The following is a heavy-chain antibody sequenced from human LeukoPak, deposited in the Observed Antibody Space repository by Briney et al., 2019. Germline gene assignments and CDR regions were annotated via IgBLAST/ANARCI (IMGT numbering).Heavy chain of an antibody. Sequence: GGSLRLSCAASGFTFSSYSMNWVRQAPGKGLEWVAVIWYDGSNQYYADSVKGRFTISRDNSKNMLYLQMNSLRAEDTAVYYCARDRSSYYLDSWGQGTLVTVSS. CDR3: ARDRSSYYLDS. CDR2: IWYDGSNQ. J-gene: IGHJ4*02. CDR1: GFTFSSYS. D-gene: IGHD3-10*01. V-gene: IGHV3-33*08.